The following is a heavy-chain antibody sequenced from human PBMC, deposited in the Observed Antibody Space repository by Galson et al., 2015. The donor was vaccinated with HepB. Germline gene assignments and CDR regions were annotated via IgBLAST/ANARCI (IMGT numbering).Heavy chain of an antibody. D-gene: IGHD3-16*01. J-gene: IGHJ4*02. Sequence: SLRLSCAASGFTFSDYYMSWIRQAPGKGLEWLSYIDPTSGYIMYADSVKGRFTISRDNAKNSLYLQMNRLRVDDTAVYYCARRRLWDGFTCLDYWGQGNLVTVSS. CDR3: ARRRLWDGFTCLDY. CDR2: IDPTSGYI. V-gene: IGHV3-11*06. CDR1: GFTFSDYY.